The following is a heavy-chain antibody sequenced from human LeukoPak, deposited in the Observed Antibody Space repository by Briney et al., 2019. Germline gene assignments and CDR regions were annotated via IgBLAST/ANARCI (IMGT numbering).Heavy chain of an antibody. CDR3: ARHSAKIEYYFDY. CDR1: GYSFTSYW. CDR2: IYPGDSDT. J-gene: IGHJ4*02. V-gene: IGHV5-51*01. D-gene: IGHD6-19*01. Sequence: GESLKISWKGSGYSFTSYWIGWVRQLPGKGLEWRGIIYPGDSDTRYSPSFQGQVTISADKPISTAYLQWSSLKASDTAMYYCARHSAKIEYYFDYWGQGTLVTVSS.